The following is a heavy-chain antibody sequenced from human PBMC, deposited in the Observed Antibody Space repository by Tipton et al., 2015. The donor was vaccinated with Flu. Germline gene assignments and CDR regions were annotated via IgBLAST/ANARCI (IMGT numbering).Heavy chain of an antibody. J-gene: IGHJ4*02. CDR3: ARDYLLGDLSFFDN. Sequence: GLVKPSETLSLTCTVSGDSISSYYWSWIRQPAGKGLEWIGRIYTSGSTNYNASLKSRVTMSVDTSKNQFSLKPSSVTVADTAVYYCARDYLLGDLSFFDNWGQGTLVTVSS. CDR1: GDSISSYY. D-gene: IGHD3-16*02. V-gene: IGHV4-4*07. CDR2: IYTSGST.